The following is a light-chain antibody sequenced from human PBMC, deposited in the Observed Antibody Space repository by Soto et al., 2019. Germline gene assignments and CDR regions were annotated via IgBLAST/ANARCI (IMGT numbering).Light chain of an antibody. CDR2: DVT. Sequence: QSALTQPRSVSGSPGQSVAISCTGIGGFDFVSWYQQYPGKAPKLMIYDVTNRPSGVPDRFSASKSGDTASLTISGVQAEDEADYYCCSYTGSYSVFGGGTKLTVL. CDR1: GGFDF. CDR3: CSYTGSYSV. J-gene: IGLJ3*02. V-gene: IGLV2-11*01.